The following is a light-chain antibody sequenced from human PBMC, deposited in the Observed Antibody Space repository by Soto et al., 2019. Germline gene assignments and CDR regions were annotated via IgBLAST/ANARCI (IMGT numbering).Light chain of an antibody. CDR1: QSLLHSNGNTY. CDR2: SGS. J-gene: IGKJ2*01. Sequence: VMTQSPLSLPVSPGEPASISCRSSQSLLHSNGNTYLDWYLQKPGQSPQLLIYSGSNRASGVPDRCSGIRSGTDFTLKINRVEAEDVGVYYCMQALQTPFTFGQGTKREIK. CDR3: MQALQTPFT. V-gene: IGKV2-28*01.